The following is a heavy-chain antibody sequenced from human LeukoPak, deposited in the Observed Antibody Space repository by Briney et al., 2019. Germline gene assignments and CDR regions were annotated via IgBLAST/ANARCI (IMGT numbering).Heavy chain of an antibody. V-gene: IGHV4-39*01. CDR2: IYHSGST. CDR1: GGSISSSSYY. CDR3: ARLTDCSSTSCYYYYYGMDV. Sequence: SETLSLTCTVSGGSISSSSYYWGWIRQPPGKGLEWIGSIYHSGSTYYNPSLKSRVTISVDTSKNQFSLKLSSVTAADTAVYYCARLTDCSSTSCYYYYYGMDVWGQGTTVTVSS. J-gene: IGHJ6*02. D-gene: IGHD2-2*01.